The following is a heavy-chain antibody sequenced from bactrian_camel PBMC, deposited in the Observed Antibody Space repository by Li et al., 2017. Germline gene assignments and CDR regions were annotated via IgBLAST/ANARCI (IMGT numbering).Heavy chain of an antibody. J-gene: IGHJ4*01. D-gene: IGHD5*01. CDR2: IESDGST. V-gene: IGHV3S53*01. CDR3: AADSVGRCRARGWVERPSVAAYDY. Sequence: VQLVESGGGSAQAGGSLRVSCSASRNSKRRHCMGWFRQIPDREREGVAGIESDGSTSYADSAKGRFTISQDSAKNTLYLQMNSLKPEDTAMYYCAADSVGRCRARGWVERPSVAAYDYWGQGTQVTVS. CDR1: RNSKRRHC.